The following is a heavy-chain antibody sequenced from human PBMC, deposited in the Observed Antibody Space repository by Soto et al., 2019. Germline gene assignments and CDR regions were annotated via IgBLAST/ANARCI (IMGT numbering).Heavy chain of an antibody. J-gene: IGHJ4*02. V-gene: IGHV3-23*01. CDR2: TSGSGSTT. Sequence: GGSLRLSCAASGFTFSSYAMSWVRQAPGKGLEWVSGTSGSGSTTYYADSVKGRFTISRDNSKNTLYLQMNSLRAEDTAVYYCAKDRKSGSGWYWDYWGQGTLVTVSS. D-gene: IGHD6-19*01. CDR3: AKDRKSGSGWYWDY. CDR1: GFTFSSYA.